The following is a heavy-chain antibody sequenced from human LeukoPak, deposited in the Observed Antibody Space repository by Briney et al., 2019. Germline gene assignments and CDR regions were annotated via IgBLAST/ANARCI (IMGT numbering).Heavy chain of an antibody. CDR1: GGSFSGYY. V-gene: IGHV4-59*01. D-gene: IGHD2-15*01. Sequence: SETLSLTCAVYGGSFSGYYWSWIRQPPGKGLEWIGYIYYSGSTNYNPSLKSRVTISVDTSKNQFSLKLSSVTAADTAVYYCARYLGYCSGGSCSSFDYWGQGTLVTVSS. J-gene: IGHJ4*02. CDR2: IYYSGST. CDR3: ARYLGYCSGGSCSSFDY.